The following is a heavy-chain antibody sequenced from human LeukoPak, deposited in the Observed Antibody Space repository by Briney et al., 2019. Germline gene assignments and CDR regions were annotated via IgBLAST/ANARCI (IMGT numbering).Heavy chain of an antibody. Sequence: GGPLRLSCAASGFTFSSYEMNWVRQAPGKGLEWVSYISSSGSTTHYADSVKGRFTISRDNAKKSLYLQMNSLRAEDTAVYYCARDNYDSSGYYFDWGQGTLSPSPQ. V-gene: IGHV3-48*03. CDR2: ISSSGSTT. CDR3: ARDNYDSSGYYFD. CDR1: GFTFSSYE. J-gene: IGHJ4*02. D-gene: IGHD3-22*01.